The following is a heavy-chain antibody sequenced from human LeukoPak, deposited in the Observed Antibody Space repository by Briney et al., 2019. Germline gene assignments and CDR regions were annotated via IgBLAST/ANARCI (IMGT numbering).Heavy chain of an antibody. CDR3: ARDPWWLYGDYGFYPQNYGMDV. D-gene: IGHD4-17*01. Sequence: ASVKVSCKAFGYTFSSHAMNWVRQAPGQGLELMGWINTNTGIPTYAQGFAGRFVFSLDTSVTTAYLQITSLKAEDTAVYYCARDPWWLYGDYGFYPQNYGMDVWGQGTTVTVSS. CDR1: GYTFSSHA. J-gene: IGHJ6*02. CDR2: INTNTGIP. V-gene: IGHV7-4-1*02.